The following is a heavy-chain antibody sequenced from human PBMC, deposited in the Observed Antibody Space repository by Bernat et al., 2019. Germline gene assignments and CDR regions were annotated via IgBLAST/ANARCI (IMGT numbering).Heavy chain of an antibody. CDR1: GFTFGSYW. CDR3: ARGSPGYSSSWYLNY. J-gene: IGHJ4*02. Sequence: EVQLVESGGGLVQPGGSLRLSCAASGFTFGSYWMSWVRQAPGKGLEWVANIQQDGSETYDVDSVKGRFIISRDNAKNSLYLQMSSLRAEDTALYYCARGSPGYSSSWYLNYWGQGTLVTVSS. D-gene: IGHD6-13*01. CDR2: IQQDGSET. V-gene: IGHV3-7*03.